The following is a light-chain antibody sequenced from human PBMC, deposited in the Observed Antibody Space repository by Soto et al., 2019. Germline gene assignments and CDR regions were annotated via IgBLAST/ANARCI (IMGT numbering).Light chain of an antibody. V-gene: IGLV2-14*01. CDR1: SSDIGAYNY. J-gene: IGLJ1*01. CDR3: SSFTKSSTYV. CDR2: EVN. Sequence: QSVLTQPASVSGSPGQSITISCTGTSSDIGAYNYVSWYQQYPGRAPKLMIYEVNNRPSGVSNRFSGSKSGNTASLTISGLQAEDEADYYCSSFTKSSTYVVGDGTKVTV.